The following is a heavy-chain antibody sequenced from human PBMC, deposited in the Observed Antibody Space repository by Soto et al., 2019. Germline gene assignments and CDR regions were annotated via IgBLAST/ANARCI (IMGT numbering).Heavy chain of an antibody. D-gene: IGHD3-10*01. V-gene: IGHV4-59*08. Sequence: QVLLQESGPGLVKPSETLSLSCTVSGDSISSYYWGWIRQPPGKEMEWIGYVSPIWGSAYNPSLQSRVAVSLEPSKSQFSLELTSVTATDTAVYYFARQGFGALHGPVGVGGQGTTVTVSS. CDR2: VSPIWGS. CDR3: ARQGFGALHGPVGV. CDR1: GDSISSYY. J-gene: IGHJ6*02.